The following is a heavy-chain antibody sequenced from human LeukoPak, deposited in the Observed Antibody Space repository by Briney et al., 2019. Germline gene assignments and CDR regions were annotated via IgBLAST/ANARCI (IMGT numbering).Heavy chain of an antibody. D-gene: IGHD1-1*01. CDR2: ISPDGGVS. J-gene: IGHJ4*02. V-gene: IGHV3-7*03. Sequence: PGGSLRLSCAASGFTFSTYWMSWVRQAPGKGPEWVAKISPDGGVSQYVDSVKGRFTISRDNSKNSLSLHMSSLRVEDTALYFCAKEEFWRFDFWGQGTLVTVS. CDR1: GFTFSTYW. CDR3: AKEEFWRFDF.